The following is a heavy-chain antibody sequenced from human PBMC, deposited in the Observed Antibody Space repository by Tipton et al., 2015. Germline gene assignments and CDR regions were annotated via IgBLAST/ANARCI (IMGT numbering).Heavy chain of an antibody. CDR3: ARFRYYGSGTERGYFHGLDV. V-gene: IGHV4-59*01. J-gene: IGHJ6*02. Sequence: TLSLTCSVSGGSIDSYYWSWIRQPPGKGLDWIGYIYYSGSTNYNPSLKSRVSISVDTSKSQFFLKLNSVTAADTAVYYCARFRYYGSGTERGYFHGLDVWGQGTPVTVSS. D-gene: IGHD3-10*01. CDR1: GGSIDSYY. CDR2: IYYSGST.